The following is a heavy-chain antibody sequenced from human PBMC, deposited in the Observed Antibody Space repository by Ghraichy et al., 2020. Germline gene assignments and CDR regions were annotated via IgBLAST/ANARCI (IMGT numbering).Heavy chain of an antibody. CDR2: INTISGRPT. D-gene: IGHD4-17*01. CDR3: ARINTVTTLDAFDL. V-gene: IGHV3-11*01. J-gene: IGHJ3*01. CDR1: GFTFSDFY. Sequence: GGSLRLSCEASGFTFSDFYMSWIRQAPGKGLEWVSYINTISGRPTYYAESVRGRFRISRDNAKNSVYLQMDSLRSEDTALYYCARINTVTTLDAFDLWGQGTVVTVSS.